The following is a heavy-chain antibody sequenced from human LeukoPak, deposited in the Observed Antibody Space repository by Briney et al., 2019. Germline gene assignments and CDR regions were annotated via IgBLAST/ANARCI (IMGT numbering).Heavy chain of an antibody. CDR2: ISDNGGMT. CDR3: ARDQSSVFDY. CDR1: GITFSSHA. Sequence: GGSLRLSCSASGITFSSHAMHWVCQAPGKGLEYVSAISDNGGMTFYADSVKGRFTISRDNAKNTLYLQMNSLRAEDTAVYYCARDQSSVFDYWGQGTLVTVSS. J-gene: IGHJ4*02. V-gene: IGHV3-64*04. D-gene: IGHD3-22*01.